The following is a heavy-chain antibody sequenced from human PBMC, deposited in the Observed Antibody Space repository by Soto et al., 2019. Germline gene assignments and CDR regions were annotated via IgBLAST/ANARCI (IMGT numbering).Heavy chain of an antibody. CDR2: IYHGGTT. V-gene: IGHV4-38-2*02. CDR1: GDSISSGSY. Sequence: SETLSLTCTVSGDSISSGSYWGWIRQPPGEGPEWIASIYHGGTTFYNPSLKSRISISVDTSKNQFSLRLTSVTAADTATYYCARVHVMVVAGGTFDYWGRGTLVTVSS. J-gene: IGHJ4*03. D-gene: IGHD6-19*01. CDR3: ARVHVMVVAGGTFDY.